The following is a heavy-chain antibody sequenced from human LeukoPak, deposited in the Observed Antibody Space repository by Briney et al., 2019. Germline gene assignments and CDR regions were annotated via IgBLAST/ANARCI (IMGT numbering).Heavy chain of an antibody. J-gene: IGHJ6*03. Sequence: PSETLSLTCTVSGGSISSGGYYWSWIRQHPGKGLERIGYIYYSGSTYYNPSLKSRVTISVDTSKNQFSLKLSSVTAADTAVYYCARDAAARSNYYYYYYMDVWGKGTTVTVSS. CDR3: ARDAAARSNYYYYYYMDV. CDR1: GGSISSGGYY. V-gene: IGHV4-31*03. D-gene: IGHD6-6*01. CDR2: IYYSGST.